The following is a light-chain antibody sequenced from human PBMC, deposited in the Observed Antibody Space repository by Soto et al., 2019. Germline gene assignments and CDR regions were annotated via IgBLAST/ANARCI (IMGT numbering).Light chain of an antibody. V-gene: IGKV3-20*01. J-gene: IGKJ4*01. CDR3: QQYDSSPLT. CDR1: QSVSSSY. Sequence: EIVLTQSPGTLSLSPGERATLSCRASQSVSSSYLAWYQQKPGQAPRLLIYAASSRATGIPDRFSGSGSGTDFTLTISSLEPEDFAVYYCQQYDSSPLTFGGGTKVDIK. CDR2: AAS.